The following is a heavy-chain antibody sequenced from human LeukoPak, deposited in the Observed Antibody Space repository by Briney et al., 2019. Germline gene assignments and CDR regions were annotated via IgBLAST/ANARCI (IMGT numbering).Heavy chain of an antibody. CDR2: ISSSSSYI. J-gene: IGHJ4*02. V-gene: IGHV3-21*01. CDR3: ARARGYSGYDWGY. D-gene: IGHD5-12*01. CDR1: GFTFSSYS. Sequence: GGSLRLSCAASGFTFSSYSMNWVRQAPGKGLEWVSSISSSSSYIYYADSVKGRFTISSDNAKNSLYLQMNSLRDEDTAVYYCARARGYSGYDWGYWGQGTLVTVSS.